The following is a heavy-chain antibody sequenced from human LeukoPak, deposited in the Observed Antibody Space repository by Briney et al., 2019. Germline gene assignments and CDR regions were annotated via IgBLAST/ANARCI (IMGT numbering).Heavy chain of an antibody. CDR3: ARSTYYDFWSGSSGGHYYMDV. J-gene: IGHJ6*03. CDR1: GFAFSDYC. Sequence: GGSLRLSCAASGFAFSDYCMSWIRQAPGKGLEWVSYISSSGSTIYYADSVKGRFTISRDNAKNSLYLQMNSLRAEDTAVYYCARSTYYDFWSGSSGGHYYMDVWGKGTTVTVSS. D-gene: IGHD3-3*01. V-gene: IGHV3-11*01. CDR2: ISSSGSTI.